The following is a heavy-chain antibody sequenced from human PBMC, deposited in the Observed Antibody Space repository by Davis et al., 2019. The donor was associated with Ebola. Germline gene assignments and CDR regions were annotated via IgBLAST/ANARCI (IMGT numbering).Heavy chain of an antibody. J-gene: IGHJ4*02. V-gene: IGHV3-30*02. Sequence: GESLKISCAASGFTFSSYGMHWVRQAPGKGLEWVAFIRYDESNTYSADSVKGRFTISRDNSKNSLYLQMNSLRAEDTAVYYCARHDYGDSHFDYWGQGTLVTVSS. D-gene: IGHD4-17*01. CDR1: GFTFSSYG. CDR3: ARHDYGDSHFDY. CDR2: IRYDESNT.